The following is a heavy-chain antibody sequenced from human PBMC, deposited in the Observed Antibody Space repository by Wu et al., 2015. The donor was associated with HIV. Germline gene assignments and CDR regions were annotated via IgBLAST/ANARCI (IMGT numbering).Heavy chain of an antibody. J-gene: IGHJ6*02. Sequence: QGQLAQFGAEVKKPGSSVKVTCKASGDGFTSYAVSWVRQAPGQGLEWMGGINPLFGTTKHAQKFQDRVTFTTDESKTTAYMELRSLRSEDTAVYYCARNTGAVATSLYSLGVWGQGTTVAVSS. CDR2: INPLFGTT. CDR3: ARNTGAVATSLYSLGV. D-gene: IGHD5-12*01. CDR1: GDGFTSYA. V-gene: IGHV1-69*05.